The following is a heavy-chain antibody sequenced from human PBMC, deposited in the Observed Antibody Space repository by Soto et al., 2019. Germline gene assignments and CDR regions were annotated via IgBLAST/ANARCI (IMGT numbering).Heavy chain of an antibody. V-gene: IGHV3-23*01. CDR3: AKGGAYCSSTSCQDYYYYYYMDV. Sequence: GESLKISCAASGFTFSSYAMSWVRQAPGKGLEWVSAISGSGGSTYYADSVKGRFTISRDNSKNTLYLQMNSLRAEDTAVYYCAKGGAYCSSTSCQDYYYYYYMDVWGKGTTVTVSS. J-gene: IGHJ6*03. CDR2: ISGSGGST. CDR1: GFTFSSYA. D-gene: IGHD2-2*01.